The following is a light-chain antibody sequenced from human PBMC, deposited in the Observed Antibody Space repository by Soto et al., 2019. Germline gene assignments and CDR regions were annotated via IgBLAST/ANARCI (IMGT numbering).Light chain of an antibody. J-gene: IGKJ2*01. CDR1: QSISSW. CDR2: DAS. CDR3: QQYNIYPYT. V-gene: IGKV1-5*01. Sequence: DIQMTQSPSTLSASVGDRVTITCRASQSISSWLAWYQQKPGKAPKLLIYDASSLESVVPSRFSGSGSGTEFTLTISSLQPDDFAPYYCQQYNIYPYTFGQGTKLEIK.